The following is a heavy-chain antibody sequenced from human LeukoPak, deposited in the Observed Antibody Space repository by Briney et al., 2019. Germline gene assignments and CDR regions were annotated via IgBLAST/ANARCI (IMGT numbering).Heavy chain of an antibody. D-gene: IGHD3-10*01. CDR1: GYTFTSYN. Sequence: GASVKVSCKASGYTFTSYNMHWVRQAPGQGLEWMGIIYPSGGRTNYAQKFQGRVTMTRDTSTSTVYMDLSSLRSEDTAVYYCARDGPGIDYRGQGTLVAVSS. CDR2: IYPSGGRT. J-gene: IGHJ4*02. CDR3: ARDGPGIDY. V-gene: IGHV1-46*01.